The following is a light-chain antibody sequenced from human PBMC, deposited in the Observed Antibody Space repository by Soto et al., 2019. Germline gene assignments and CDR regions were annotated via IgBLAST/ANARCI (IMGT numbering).Light chain of an antibody. CDR3: QVWDSSSDHPVV. CDR2: YDS. V-gene: IGLV3-21*04. Sequence: SYELTQPPSVSVAPGKTARITCGGNNIGSKSVHWYQQKPGQAPVLVIYYDSDRPSGIPERFSGSNSGNTAILTISRVEAGDEADYYCQVWDSSSDHPVVFGGGTKLTVL. J-gene: IGLJ2*01. CDR1: NIGSKS.